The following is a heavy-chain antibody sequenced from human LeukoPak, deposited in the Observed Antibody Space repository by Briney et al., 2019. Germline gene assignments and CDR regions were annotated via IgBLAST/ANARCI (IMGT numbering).Heavy chain of an antibody. Sequence: ASVTVSCTVSAYTLTELSMHWVRQAPGKGLEWMGGFDPEDGETIYAQKFQGRVTMTEVTSTDTAYMELSSLRSEDTAVYYCATHQQQLVPNLDYWGQGTLVTVSS. CDR2: FDPEDGET. J-gene: IGHJ4*02. V-gene: IGHV1-24*01. D-gene: IGHD6-13*01. CDR3: ATHQQQLVPNLDY. CDR1: AYTLTELS.